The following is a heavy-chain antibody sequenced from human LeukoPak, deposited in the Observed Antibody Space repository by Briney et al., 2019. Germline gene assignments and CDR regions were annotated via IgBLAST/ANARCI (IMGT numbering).Heavy chain of an antibody. CDR1: GGSISSYY. CDR3: ARGPYSSSSRWFDP. CDR2: IYSSGST. D-gene: IGHD6-13*01. Sequence: PSETLSLTCTVSGGSISSYYWSWIRQPAGKGLEWIGRIYSSGSTNYNPSLKSRVTMSVDTSKHQFSLKLNSVTAADTAVYYCARGPYSSSSRWFDPWGQGTLVTVSS. J-gene: IGHJ5*02. V-gene: IGHV4-4*07.